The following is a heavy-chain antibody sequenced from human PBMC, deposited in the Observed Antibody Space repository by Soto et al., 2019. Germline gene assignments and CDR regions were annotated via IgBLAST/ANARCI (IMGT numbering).Heavy chain of an antibody. V-gene: IGHV4-30-4*01. D-gene: IGHD2-15*01. CDR3: ARGRYCLTGRCFPNWFDS. Sequence: SETLSLTCSVSGDSISTVDYFWAWIRQPPGQALEYIGYIYKSATTYYNPSFESRVAISLDTSKSQFSLNVTSVTAADTAVYFCARGRYCLTGRCFPNWFDSWGQGTLATVSS. CDR2: IYKSATT. J-gene: IGHJ5*01. CDR1: GDSISTVDYF.